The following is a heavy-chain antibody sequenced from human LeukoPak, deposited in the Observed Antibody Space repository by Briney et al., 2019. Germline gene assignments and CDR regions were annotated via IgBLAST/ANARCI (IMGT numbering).Heavy chain of an antibody. J-gene: IGHJ5*02. V-gene: IGHV1-8*01. CDR2: MNPNSGNT. D-gene: IGHD3-9*01. CDR1: GYTFSSYD. CDR3: AREWATYYDILTGYYKGGWFDP. Sequence: ASVKVSCKASGYTFSSYDINWVRRATGQGLEWMGWMNPNSGNTGYAQKFQGRVTMTRNTSINTAYMELSSLRSEDTAVYYCAREWATYYDILTGYYKGGWFDPWGQGTLVTVSS.